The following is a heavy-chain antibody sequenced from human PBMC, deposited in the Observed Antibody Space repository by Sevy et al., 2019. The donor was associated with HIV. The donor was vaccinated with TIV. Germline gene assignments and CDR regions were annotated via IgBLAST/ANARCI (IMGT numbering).Heavy chain of an antibody. CDR1: GFSFSRFW. Sequence: GGSLRLSCAASGFSFSRFWMHWVRQAPGKGLVWVSRINSDETSTSYADSVKGRFTITSDNARHTLFLQMNSLTVEDTAVYYCARRDGYTRRAFDMWGQGTMVTVSS. D-gene: IGHD5-12*01. V-gene: IGHV3-74*01. CDR2: INSDETST. CDR3: ARRDGYTRRAFDM. J-gene: IGHJ3*02.